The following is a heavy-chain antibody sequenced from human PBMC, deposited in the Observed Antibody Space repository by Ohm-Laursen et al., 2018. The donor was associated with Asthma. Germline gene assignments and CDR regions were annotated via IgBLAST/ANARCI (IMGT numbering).Heavy chain of an antibody. CDR1: GFTFSSSG. CDR2: ISYDGSNK. Sequence: SLRLSCSASGFTFSSSGIYWVRQAPGKGLEWVAVISYDGSNKYYADSVKGRFTISRDNSKNTLYVQMNSLRAEDTAVYYCARGYESFTGSYYFDYWGQGTLVTVSS. V-gene: IGHV3-30*03. D-gene: IGHD1-26*01. CDR3: ARGYESFTGSYYFDY. J-gene: IGHJ4*02.